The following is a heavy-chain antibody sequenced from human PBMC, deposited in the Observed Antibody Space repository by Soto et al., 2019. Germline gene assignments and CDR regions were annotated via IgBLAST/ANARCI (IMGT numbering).Heavy chain of an antibody. CDR1: GYTLSNYG. Sequence: QAQLVQSGAEIKNPGASVKVSCKASGYTLSNYGIIWVRQAPGQGLEWMGWSSTYNGNTKYAKKFQGRVTMTTDTATSTAYMELRRLRSDDTAVYYCVRDHHDFSSDYHYYHMDVWGKGTTVTVSS. J-gene: IGHJ6*03. D-gene: IGHD3-3*01. V-gene: IGHV1-18*01. CDR3: VRDHHDFSSDYHYYHMDV. CDR2: SSTYNGNT.